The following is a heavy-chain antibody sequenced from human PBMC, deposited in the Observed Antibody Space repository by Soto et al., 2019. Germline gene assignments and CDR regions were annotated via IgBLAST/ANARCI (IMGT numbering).Heavy chain of an antibody. D-gene: IGHD1-26*01. CDR1: GKSLSGYY. Sequence: SETLSLACAVYGKSLSGYYWSWIRQPPGKALEWIGEINHSGNTNYNPSLKSRVTISVDTSKNQLFLNLSSVTAADTAMYYCARHHVRGRTIAGAAEFWGQGTLVTVSS. V-gene: IGHV4-34*01. CDR2: INHSGNT. J-gene: IGHJ4*02. CDR3: ARHHVRGRTIAGAAEF.